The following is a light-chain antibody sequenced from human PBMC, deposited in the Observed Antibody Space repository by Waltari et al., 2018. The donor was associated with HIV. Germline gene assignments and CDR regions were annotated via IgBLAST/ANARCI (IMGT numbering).Light chain of an antibody. V-gene: IGKV3-15*01. CDR2: GAS. Sequence: EIVLTQSPATLSLFLGERATLSCRASQSVSTNLAWYHQKSGRAPRLLIYGASTRASGIPARFSGSGSWTEFTLTISSRQAQDFAVYYCQQYNIWPPDAFGQGTKLEIK. CDR1: QSVSTN. CDR3: QQYNIWPPDA. J-gene: IGKJ2*01.